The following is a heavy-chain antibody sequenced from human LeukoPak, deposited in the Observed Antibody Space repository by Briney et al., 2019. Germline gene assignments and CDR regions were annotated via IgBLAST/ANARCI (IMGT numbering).Heavy chain of an antibody. D-gene: IGHD1-26*01. CDR1: GFPFSDYY. Sequence: GGSLRLSCATSGFPFSDYYTSWIRQAPGKGLEWISYISNSATTIYYADSVKGRFTISRDNAKNSLYLQMNSLRAEDTAVYYCARDNSGAFGDSGQGTLVTVSS. CDR2: ISNSATTI. V-gene: IGHV3-11*01. CDR3: ARDNSGAFGD. J-gene: IGHJ4*02.